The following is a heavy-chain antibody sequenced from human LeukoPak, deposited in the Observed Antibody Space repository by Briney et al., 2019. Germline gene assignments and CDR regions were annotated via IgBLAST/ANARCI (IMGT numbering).Heavy chain of an antibody. CDR3: ARGRTGGWYSY. CDR1: GYTFTSYG. J-gene: IGHJ4*02. D-gene: IGHD6-19*01. Sequence: GSSVTVSCKASGYTFTSYGINWVRLAPAQGLEWMGWISAYNGNTNYAQKLQGRVTMTTDTSTSTAYMELRSLRSDDTAVYYCARGRTGGWYSYWGQGTLVTVSS. V-gene: IGHV1-18*01. CDR2: ISAYNGNT.